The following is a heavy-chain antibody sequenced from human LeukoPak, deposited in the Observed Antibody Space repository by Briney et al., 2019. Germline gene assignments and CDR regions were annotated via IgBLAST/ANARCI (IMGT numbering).Heavy chain of an antibody. CDR3: EKERQTGDYFTSDY. CDR2: NNGRGIT. Sequence: GGSLRLSCVASGFTFSSYTMSWVRQAPGEGLEWLSANNGRGITYYAGSVKGRFTISRDNSENTLYLQMNSLTVDDTAVYFCEKERQTGDYFTSDYWGQGTLVTVSS. CDR1: GFTFSSYT. D-gene: IGHD4-17*01. J-gene: IGHJ4*02. V-gene: IGHV3-23*01.